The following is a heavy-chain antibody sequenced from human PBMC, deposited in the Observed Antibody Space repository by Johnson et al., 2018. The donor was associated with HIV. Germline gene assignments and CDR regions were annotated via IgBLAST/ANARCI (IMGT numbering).Heavy chain of an antibody. D-gene: IGHD6-13*01. CDR3: AKDLGGAHSSPRAFDI. CDR2: ISYDGSNK. Sequence: QVQLVESGGGVVQPGRSLRLSCAASGFTFSSYGMHWVRHAPGKGLEWVAVISYDGSNKYYADSVKGRFTISRDNSKTTRYLQMNSLRAEDTAVYYCAKDLGGAHSSPRAFDIWGQGTMVTVSS. CDR1: GFTFSSYG. J-gene: IGHJ3*02. V-gene: IGHV3-30*18.